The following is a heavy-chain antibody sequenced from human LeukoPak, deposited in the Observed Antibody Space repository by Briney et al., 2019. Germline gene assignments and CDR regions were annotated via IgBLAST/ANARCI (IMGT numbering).Heavy chain of an antibody. D-gene: IGHD3-9*01. Sequence: GGSLTLSCAASGFTVSSKYMSWVRQAPGKGLEWVSVIYSGGTTYYADSVRGRFTISRDNYKNTLYLQMNSLRAEDTAVYYCARDSTIGKFDYWGQGTLVTVSS. V-gene: IGHV3-53*01. J-gene: IGHJ4*02. CDR2: IYSGGTT. CDR1: GFTVSSKY. CDR3: ARDSTIGKFDY.